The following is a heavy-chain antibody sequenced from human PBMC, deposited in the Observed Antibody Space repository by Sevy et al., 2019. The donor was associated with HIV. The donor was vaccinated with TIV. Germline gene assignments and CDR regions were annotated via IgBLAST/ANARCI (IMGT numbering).Heavy chain of an antibody. CDR1: GFSFNSYS. D-gene: IGHD3-16*01. V-gene: IGHV3-48*02. J-gene: IGHJ4*02. Sequence: GRSLRLSCAASGFSFNSYSMNWVRQAPGKGLEWVSFISSSSTIYYSDSVKGRFTISRDNAKNSLYLQMNSLRDEDTAVYYCARDRGGSPRSPFDYWGQGTLVTVS. CDR2: ISSSSTI. CDR3: ARDRGGSPRSPFDY.